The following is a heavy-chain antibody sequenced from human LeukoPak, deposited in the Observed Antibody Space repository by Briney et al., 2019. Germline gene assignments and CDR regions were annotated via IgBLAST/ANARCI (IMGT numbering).Heavy chain of an antibody. J-gene: IGHJ4*02. CDR2: IYYSGTT. CDR1: GGSVSSRSYC. D-gene: IGHD3-22*01. Sequence: PSETMSLTCTVSGGSVSSRSYCWGCIRQPPGKGLEWIGSIYYSGTTYYNPSLRSRVTISVDTSKNQFSLKLSSVTAADTAVYYCARPHYYDSSGYSPDYWGQGTLVTVSS. V-gene: IGHV4-39*01. CDR3: ARPHYYDSSGYSPDY.